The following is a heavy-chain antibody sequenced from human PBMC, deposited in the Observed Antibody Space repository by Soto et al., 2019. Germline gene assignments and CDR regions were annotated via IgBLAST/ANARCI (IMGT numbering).Heavy chain of an antibody. CDR3: STGRSTHGLDS. CDR2: IKSITDGGTT. J-gene: IGHJ4*02. V-gene: IGHV3-15*01. CDR1: AFSFTNAW. D-gene: IGHD2-8*01. Sequence: PGGSLRLSCVASAFSFTNAWMSWVRQAPGKGLEWVGRIKSITDGGTTDYAAPVKGRFTISRDDSNNTLYLQMNSLKTEDTAVYYCSTGRSTHGLDSWGQGTLVTVSS.